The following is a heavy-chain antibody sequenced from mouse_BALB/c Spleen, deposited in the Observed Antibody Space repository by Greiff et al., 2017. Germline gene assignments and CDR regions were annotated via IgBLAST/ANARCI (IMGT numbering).Heavy chain of an antibody. J-gene: IGHJ3*01. CDR1: GFTFNTYA. D-gene: IGHD1-1*01. Sequence: EVQGVESGGGLVQPKGSLKLSCAASGFTFNTYAMNWVRQAPGKGLEWVARIRSKSNNYATYYADSVKDRFTISRDDSQSMLYLQMNNLKTEDTAMYYCVRQDYGSPFAYWGQGTLVTVSA. CDR2: IRSKSNNYAT. CDR3: VRQDYGSPFAY. V-gene: IGHV10-1*02.